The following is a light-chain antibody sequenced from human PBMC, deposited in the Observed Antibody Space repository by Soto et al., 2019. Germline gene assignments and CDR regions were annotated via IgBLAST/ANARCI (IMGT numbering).Light chain of an antibody. J-gene: IGLJ1*01. Sequence: QSALTQPASVSGSPGQSITISCTGTSSDVGSYNLVSWYQQHPGKAPKLMIYEVSKRPSGVSNRFSGSKSGNTASLTISGLQAEDEADYYCCSYAGGSTSYVFGTVTKLTVL. CDR1: SSDVGSYNL. CDR3: CSYAGGSTSYV. V-gene: IGLV2-23*02. CDR2: EVS.